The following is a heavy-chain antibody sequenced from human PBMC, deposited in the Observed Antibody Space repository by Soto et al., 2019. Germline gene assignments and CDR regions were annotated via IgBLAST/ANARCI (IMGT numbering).Heavy chain of an antibody. Sequence: KASETLSLTCTVSGCSISSSYWSWFRQPPGKGLEWIGYIYYIGSTNYNPSLKSRVTISVDTSKNQFSLKLSSVTAADTAVYYCAKYSARSYTWFQRWGQRTLV. CDR1: GCSISSSY. V-gene: IGHV4-59*08. J-gene: IGHJ5*02. D-gene: IGHD1-26*01. CDR2: IYYIGST. CDR3: AKYSARSYTWFQR.